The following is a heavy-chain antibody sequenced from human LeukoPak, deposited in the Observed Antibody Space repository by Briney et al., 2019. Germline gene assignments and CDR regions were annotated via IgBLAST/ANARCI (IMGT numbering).Heavy chain of an antibody. CDR2: IYSVGTT. V-gene: IGHV3-53*05. J-gene: IGHJ4*02. Sequence: PGGSLRLFCAASGFTVSNTFMSWVGQAPGKGLEWVSVIYSVGTTYYADSVKGRFTISRDNSKNTLYLQMNSLRAEDTAVYYCARERGYYVSSGYYGGGFDYGGQATLVTVSS. CDR3: ARERGYYVSSGYYGGGFDY. CDR1: GFTVSNTF. D-gene: IGHD3-22*01.